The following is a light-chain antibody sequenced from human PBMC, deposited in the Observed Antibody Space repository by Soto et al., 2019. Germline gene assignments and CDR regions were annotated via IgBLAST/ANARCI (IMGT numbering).Light chain of an antibody. CDR1: KSVANY. CDR2: DAS. V-gene: IGKV3-11*01. Sequence: EIVLTQSPATLSLSPGERATLSCRASKSVANYLAWYQQRPGQAPRLLIYDASNRATGIPARFRGSGSGTDFTLPISSLEPEDFAVYYCHQRSNWPLTFGGGTKVEIK. CDR3: HQRSNWPLT. J-gene: IGKJ4*01.